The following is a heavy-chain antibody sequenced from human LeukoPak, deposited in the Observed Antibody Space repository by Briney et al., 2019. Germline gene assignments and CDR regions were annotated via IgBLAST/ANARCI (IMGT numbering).Heavy chain of an antibody. CDR2: IFYSGGS. J-gene: IGHJ3*02. D-gene: IGHD2-2*01. V-gene: IGHV4-59*08. Sequence: SETLSLTCTVSGGSISSYYWTWIRQPPGKGLEWIGYIFYSGGSNYNPSLKSRVTISVDTSKNHFSLKLSSVTAADTAVYYCARLGSTFDIWGQGTMVTVSS. CDR1: GGSISSYY. CDR3: ARLGSTFDI.